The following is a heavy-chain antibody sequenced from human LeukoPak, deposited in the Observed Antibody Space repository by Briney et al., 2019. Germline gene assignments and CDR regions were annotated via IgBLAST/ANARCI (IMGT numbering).Heavy chain of an antibody. CDR1: GYTFTSHA. J-gene: IGHJ4*02. CDR3: ARGRIIAAAGLYYFDY. V-gene: IGHV7-4-1*02. CDR2: INTNTGNP. D-gene: IGHD6-13*01. Sequence: GASVRVSCKASGYTFTSHAMNWVRQAPGQGLEWMGWINTNTGNPTYAQGFTGRFVFSLDTSVSTAYLQISSLKAEDTAVYYCARGRIIAAAGLYYFDYWGQGTLVTVSS.